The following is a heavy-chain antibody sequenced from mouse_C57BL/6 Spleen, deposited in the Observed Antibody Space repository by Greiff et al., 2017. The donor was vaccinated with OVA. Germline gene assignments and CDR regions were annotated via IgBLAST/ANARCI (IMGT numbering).Heavy chain of an antibody. J-gene: IGHJ1*03. V-gene: IGHV1-53*01. D-gene: IGHD2-12*01. CDR1: GYTFTSYW. Sequence: QVQLQQPGTELVKPGASVKLSCKASGYTFTSYWMHWVKQRPGQGLEWIGNINPSNGGANYNEKFKSKATLTVDKSSSTAYMQLSSLTSEDSAVYYCARPFYDRDWYFDVWGTGTTVTVSS. CDR2: INPSNGGA. CDR3: ARPFYDRDWYFDV.